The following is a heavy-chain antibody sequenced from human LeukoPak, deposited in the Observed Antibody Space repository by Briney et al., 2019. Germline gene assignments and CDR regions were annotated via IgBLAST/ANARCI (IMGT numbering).Heavy chain of an antibody. D-gene: IGHD3-3*01. Sequence: GGSLRLSCAASGFTLRNYWMGWVRQAPGKGLEWVANTKADGGAEYYADSVRGRFTTSRDNANNFLYLQMNRLRAEDTAVYYCARDGGLITNFDYWAQGTLVTVSS. CDR1: GFTLRNYW. V-gene: IGHV3-7*01. J-gene: IGHJ4*02. CDR2: TKADGGAE. CDR3: ARDGGLITNFDY.